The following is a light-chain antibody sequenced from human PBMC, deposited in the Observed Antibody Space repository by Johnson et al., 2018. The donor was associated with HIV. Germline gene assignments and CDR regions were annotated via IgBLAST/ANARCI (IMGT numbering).Light chain of an antibody. V-gene: IGLV1-51*02. CDR2: ENN. J-gene: IGLJ1*01. CDR3: ETWDTSLSAGV. CDR1: SSNIGNNY. Sequence: QSVLTQPPSVSAAPGQKVTISCSGSSSNIGNNYVSWYQQLPGTAPKLLIYENNKRPSGIPDRFSGSKSVTSATLGITGLQTGDEAAYYCETWDTSLSAGVFGTGTKVTVL.